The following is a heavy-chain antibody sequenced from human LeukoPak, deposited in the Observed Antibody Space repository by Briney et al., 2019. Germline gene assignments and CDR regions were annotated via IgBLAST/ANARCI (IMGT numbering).Heavy chain of an antibody. CDR1: GGSFSGYY. J-gene: IGHJ4*02. Sequence: SETLSLTCAAYGGSFSGYYWSWIRQPPGKGLEWIGEINHSGSTNYNPSLKSRVTISVDTSKNQFSLKLSSVTAADTAVYYCARGRSIAAAGTPYFDYWGQGTLVTVSS. CDR2: INHSGST. V-gene: IGHV4-34*01. D-gene: IGHD6-13*01. CDR3: ARGRSIAAAGTPYFDY.